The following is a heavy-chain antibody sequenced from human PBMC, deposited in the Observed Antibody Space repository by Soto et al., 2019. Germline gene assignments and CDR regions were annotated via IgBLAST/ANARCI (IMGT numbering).Heavy chain of an antibody. Sequence: GGSLRLSCLASGFTFNRYGIHWVRQAPGKGLEWVALISDDGSDKGYADSVKGRFTISRDNSKNTLYLQMNSLRPEDTAVYYCAKTLRFLELALDYYYGMDVWGQGTTVTVSS. CDR1: GFTFNRYG. J-gene: IGHJ6*02. CDR3: AKTLRFLELALDYYYGMDV. D-gene: IGHD3-3*01. CDR2: ISDDGSDK. V-gene: IGHV3-30*18.